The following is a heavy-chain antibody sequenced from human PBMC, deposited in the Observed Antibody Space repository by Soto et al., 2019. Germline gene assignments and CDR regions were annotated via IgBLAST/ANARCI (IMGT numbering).Heavy chain of an antibody. Sequence: PGGSLRLSCAASGFTFSSYAMHWVRQAPGKGLEWVAVISYDGGNKYYADSVKGRFTISRDNSKNTLYLQMNSLRAEDTAVYYCARDLWVLWFGTNYGMDVWGQGTTVTVSS. CDR3: ARDLWVLWFGTNYGMDV. V-gene: IGHV3-30-3*01. D-gene: IGHD3-10*01. J-gene: IGHJ6*02. CDR1: GFTFSSYA. CDR2: ISYDGGNK.